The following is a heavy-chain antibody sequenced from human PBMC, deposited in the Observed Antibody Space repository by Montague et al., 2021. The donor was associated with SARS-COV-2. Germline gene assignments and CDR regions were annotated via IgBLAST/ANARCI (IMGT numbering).Heavy chain of an antibody. CDR3: ARGHLSVSMVVVVFTSASYYFDS. V-gene: IGHV4-34*01. J-gene: IGHJ4*02. CDR2: IKQSGST. D-gene: IGHD3-22*01. Sequence: SETLSLTCAVYGGSFGDDHWSWIRQPPGKGLEWIGDIKQSGSTNYNPSLKSRGTISVDTSKNQFSLKLTSVTAADTAVYFCARGHLSVSMVVVVFTSASYYFDSWGQGAQATVSS. CDR1: GGSFGDDH.